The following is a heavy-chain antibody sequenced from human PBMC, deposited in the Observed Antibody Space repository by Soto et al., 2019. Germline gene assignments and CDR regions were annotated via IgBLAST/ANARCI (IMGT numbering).Heavy chain of an antibody. CDR3: ARGDSPYVWFNEF. CDR2: IIPVFDTP. D-gene: IGHD3-16*01. CDR1: GGLFSSYA. J-gene: IGHJ4*02. V-gene: IGHV1-69*01. Sequence: QAQLVQSGAEVKKPGSSVKVSCKDSGGLFSSYAISWLRQAPGQGLEWMGGIIPVFDTPYYAQKFQGRVTITADESTNTAYLELSSLRSDDTAMYYCARGDSPYVWFNEFWGQGSRVTVSS.